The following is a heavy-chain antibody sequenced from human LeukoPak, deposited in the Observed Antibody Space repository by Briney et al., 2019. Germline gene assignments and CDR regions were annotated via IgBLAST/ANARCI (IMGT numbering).Heavy chain of an antibody. J-gene: IGHJ6*03. CDR2: ISYDGSNK. D-gene: IGHD4-11*01. CDR3: AKALHHTTADYYMDV. Sequence: PGGSLRLSCAASGFTFSSYGMHWVRQAPGKGLEWVAVISYDGSNKYYADSVKGRFTISRDNSKNTLYLQMNSLRAEDTAVYYCAKALHHTTADYYMDVWGKGTTVTVSS. V-gene: IGHV3-30*18. CDR1: GFTFSSYG.